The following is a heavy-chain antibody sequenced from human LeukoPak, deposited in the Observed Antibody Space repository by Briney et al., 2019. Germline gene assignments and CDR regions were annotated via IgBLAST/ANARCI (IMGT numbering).Heavy chain of an antibody. CDR3: ARARSSGWSQKWFDP. CDR2: IYYGGST. J-gene: IGHJ5*02. D-gene: IGHD6-19*01. Sequence: SETLSLTCTVSGGSINSYYWSWIRQPPGKGLEWIGYIYYGGSTNYNPSLKSRVTISVDTSKKQFSLKLTSVTAADTAVYYCARARSSGWSQKWFDPWGQGTLVTVSS. CDR1: GGSINSYY. V-gene: IGHV4-59*01.